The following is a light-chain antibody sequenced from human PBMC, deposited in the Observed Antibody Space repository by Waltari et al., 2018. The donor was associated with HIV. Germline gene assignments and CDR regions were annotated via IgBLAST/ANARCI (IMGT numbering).Light chain of an antibody. CDR1: QNVDSW. J-gene: IGKJ2*01. CDR2: NAS. CDR3: QQYNSDFYT. Sequence: IQMTQSPSILSASVGDRVSITCRASQNVDSWLAWYQQRPGRSPKLLIYNASTLEYGVPARFSGSGSGTDFTLTISSLQPDDFATYYCQQYNSDFYTFGQGTRLDLK. V-gene: IGKV1-5*03.